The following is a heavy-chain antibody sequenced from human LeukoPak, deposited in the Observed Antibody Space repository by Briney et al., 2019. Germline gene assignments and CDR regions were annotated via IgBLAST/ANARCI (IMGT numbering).Heavy chain of an antibody. V-gene: IGHV3-23*01. CDR1: GFTFSSDA. D-gene: IGHD2-15*01. CDR2: ISASGGTT. CDR3: AKGTLIHSLGL. J-gene: IGHJ6*04. Sequence: GGSPRVSRAASGFTFSSDALKWVRQAPGKGVGWVSSISASGGTTYYTDSVKGRFTISRDNSKNTLYLQMNSLRAEDTAVYYCAKGTLIHSLGLWGKGTTVTVSS.